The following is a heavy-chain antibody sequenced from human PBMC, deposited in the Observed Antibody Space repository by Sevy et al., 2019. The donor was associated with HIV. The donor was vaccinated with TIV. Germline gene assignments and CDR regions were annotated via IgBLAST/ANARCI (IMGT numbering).Heavy chain of an antibody. CDR3: ARDGIATSTRGGMDV. CDR2: ISSSGSTI. CDR1: GFTFSSYE. J-gene: IGHJ6*02. D-gene: IGHD6-13*01. Sequence: QLGGSLRLSCAASGFTFSSYEMNWVRQAPGKGLEWVSYISSSGSTIYYADSVKGRFTISRDNAKNSLYLQMNSLRAEDTAVYYCARDGIATSTRGGMDVWGQGTTVTVSS. V-gene: IGHV3-48*03.